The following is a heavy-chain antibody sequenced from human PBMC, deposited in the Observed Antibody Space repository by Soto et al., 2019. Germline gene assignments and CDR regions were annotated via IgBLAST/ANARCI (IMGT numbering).Heavy chain of an antibody. Sequence: SGGSLRLSCAASGFTFSSYSMNWVRQAPGKGLEWVSSISSSSSYIYYADSVKGRFTISRDNAKNSLYLQMNSLRAEDTAVYYCARDLEGYCSSTSSSTYYYYGMDVWGQGTKVTVSS. CDR2: ISSSSSYI. CDR3: ARDLEGYCSSTSSSTYYYYGMDV. D-gene: IGHD2-2*01. V-gene: IGHV3-21*01. CDR1: GFTFSSYS. J-gene: IGHJ6*02.